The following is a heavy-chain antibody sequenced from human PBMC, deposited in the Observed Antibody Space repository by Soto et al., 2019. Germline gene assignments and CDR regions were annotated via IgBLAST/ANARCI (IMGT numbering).Heavy chain of an antibody. D-gene: IGHD1-26*01. V-gene: IGHV3-21*01. CDR3: ARWQLTGDAFDI. J-gene: IGHJ3*02. CDR2: ISSSSSYI. CDR1: GFTFSSYS. Sequence: GGSLRLSCAASGFTFSSYSMNWVRQAPGKGLEWVSSISSSSSYIYYADSVKGRFTISRDNAKNSLYLQMNSLRAEDTAVYYCARWQLTGDAFDIWGQGTMVTVSS.